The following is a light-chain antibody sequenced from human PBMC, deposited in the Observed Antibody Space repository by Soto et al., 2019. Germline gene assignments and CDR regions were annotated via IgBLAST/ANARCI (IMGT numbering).Light chain of an antibody. Sequence: QSALTQPPSASGTPGQRVTISCSGSSSNIGSNTVNWYQQLPGTAPKLLIYSNNQRPSGVPDRFSGSKSGTSASLAVSGLQSEVEADYYCAAWDDSLNGYAFGTGTKVTVL. CDR2: SNN. J-gene: IGLJ1*01. CDR3: AAWDDSLNGYA. V-gene: IGLV1-44*01. CDR1: SSNIGSNT.